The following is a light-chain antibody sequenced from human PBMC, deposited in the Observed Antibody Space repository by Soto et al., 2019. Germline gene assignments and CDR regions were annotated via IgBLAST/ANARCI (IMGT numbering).Light chain of an antibody. CDR3: QHSGYHQWT. V-gene: IGKV3-20*01. CDR2: GVF. CDR1: QTGDSQY. Sequence: EMILTQSPDTLSLSPGERATLSCRASQTGDSQYLAWYQQRPGQAPRLLIRGVFIRAAGIPDRFSGSGSESDFPLTISKLEPEDSALYFCQHSGYHQWTFGQRNKVEIK. J-gene: IGKJ1*01.